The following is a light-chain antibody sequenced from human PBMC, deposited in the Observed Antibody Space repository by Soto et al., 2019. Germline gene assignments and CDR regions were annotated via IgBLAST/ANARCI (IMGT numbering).Light chain of an antibody. V-gene: IGLV3-21*02. J-gene: IGLJ2*01. CDR1: NIDTKS. Sequence: SYELTQPPSVSVAPGQTAKITCGGDNIDTKSMHWYQQRPAQAPVLVVHDDTDRAAGIPERFSGSKSGGTATLTISRVEAGDEADYYCQVWDIITYHVVFGGGTKLTVL. CDR2: DDT. CDR3: QVWDIITYHVV.